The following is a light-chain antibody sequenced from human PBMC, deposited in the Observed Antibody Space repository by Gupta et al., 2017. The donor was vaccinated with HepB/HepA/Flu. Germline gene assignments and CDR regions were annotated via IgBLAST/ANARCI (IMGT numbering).Light chain of an antibody. CDR2: KDT. V-gene: IGLV3-25*02. CDR1: ALPIQY. Sequence: SYELTQPPSVSVSPGQTARISRSGDALPIQYASWYQQKPGQAPVLLMSKDTERPSGIPERFSACTSGTNATFPTICVQAEEEADDYCHSADSSSNIWVFGGGTKLTVL. J-gene: IGLJ3*02. CDR3: HSADSSSNIWV.